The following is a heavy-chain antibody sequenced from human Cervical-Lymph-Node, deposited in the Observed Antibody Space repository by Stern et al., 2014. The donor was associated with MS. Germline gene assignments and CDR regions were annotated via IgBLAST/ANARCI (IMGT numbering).Heavy chain of an antibody. D-gene: IGHD5-18*01. CDR3: AHIGTSRGDIFGVFDY. CDR1: GFSLSTSGLG. J-gene: IGHJ4*02. CDR2: LYWADEK. Sequence: QITLKESGPALVKPTQTLTLTCSFSGFSLSTSGLGVGWIRQPPGKALEWLALLYWADEKGYNTSLQSRLNFSKDTTEKADVLSMTNMDPVDTGTYYCAHIGTSRGDIFGVFDYWGQGILVTVSS. V-gene: IGHV2-5*02.